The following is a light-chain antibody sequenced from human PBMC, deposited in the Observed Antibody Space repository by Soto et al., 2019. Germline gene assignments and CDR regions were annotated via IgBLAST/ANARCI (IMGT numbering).Light chain of an antibody. Sequence: ETLMTQSPAILSLSPGETATLSCRARQSISNNLAWYQQKLGQAPRLLIYGASTRATGIPARFSGSGSETEFTLTISSLQSEDFAVYYCQQYHNWPPITFGQGKRLDIK. CDR1: QSISNN. V-gene: IGKV3D-15*01. CDR3: QQYHNWPPIT. J-gene: IGKJ5*01. CDR2: GAS.